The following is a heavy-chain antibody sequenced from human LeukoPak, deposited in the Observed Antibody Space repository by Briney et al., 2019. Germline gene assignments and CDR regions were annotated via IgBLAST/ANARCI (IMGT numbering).Heavy chain of an antibody. Sequence: GESLKISCKGSGYSFTSYWIGWVRQMPGKGLEWMGIIYPGDSDTRYSPSFQGHVTVSADNSISTAYLQWSSLKASDTAMYYCARRRYPGYSSGRDAFDIWGQGTMVTVSS. J-gene: IGHJ3*02. D-gene: IGHD6-19*01. CDR1: GYSFTSYW. V-gene: IGHV5-51*01. CDR3: ARRRYPGYSSGRDAFDI. CDR2: IYPGDSDT.